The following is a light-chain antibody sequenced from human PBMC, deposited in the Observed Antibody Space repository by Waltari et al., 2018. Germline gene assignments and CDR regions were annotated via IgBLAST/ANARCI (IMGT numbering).Light chain of an antibody. J-gene: IGKJ2*01. CDR2: GAS. CDR1: QSVTSRY. V-gene: IGKV3-20*01. Sequence: IVLTQSPGTLSLSPGERATLSCRASQSVTSRYIAWYQQKPGQPPRLLFYGASSRATGIPYRFSGSGSGTDFTLTISRLEPEDFAVYYCHQYGSSPYIFGQGTKLEIK. CDR3: HQYGSSPYI.